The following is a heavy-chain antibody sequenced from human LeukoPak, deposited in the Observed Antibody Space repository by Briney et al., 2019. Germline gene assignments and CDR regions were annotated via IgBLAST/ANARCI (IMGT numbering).Heavy chain of an antibody. V-gene: IGHV3-48*04. CDR3: ARDGSFGSGYYYGMDV. CDR1: GFTFSSYT. CDR2: ISRSSSAI. J-gene: IGHJ6*02. Sequence: PGGSLRLSCAASGFTFSSYTMNWVRQAPGKGLEWVSYISRSSSAIYYADSVKGRFTISRDNAKNSLYLQMNSLRAEDTAVYYCARDGSFGSGYYYGMDVWGQGTTVTVSS. D-gene: IGHD3-22*01.